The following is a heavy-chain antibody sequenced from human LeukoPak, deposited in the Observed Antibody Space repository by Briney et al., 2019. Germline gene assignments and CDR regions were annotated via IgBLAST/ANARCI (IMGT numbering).Heavy chain of an antibody. CDR3: AELGITMIGGV. CDR2: ISSSGSTI. D-gene: IGHD3-10*02. J-gene: IGHJ6*04. V-gene: IGHV3-48*03. Sequence: GGSLRLSCAASGFTFSSYEMNWVRQAPGEGLEWVSYISSSGSTIYYADSVKGRFTISRDDAKNSLYLQMNSLRAEDTAVYYCAELGITMIGGVWGKGTTVTISS. CDR1: GFTFSSYE.